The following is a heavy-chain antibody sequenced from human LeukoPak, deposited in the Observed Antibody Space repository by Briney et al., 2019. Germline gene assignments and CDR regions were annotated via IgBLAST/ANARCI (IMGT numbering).Heavy chain of an antibody. CDR1: GGTFSSYA. J-gene: IGHJ4*02. D-gene: IGHD6-19*01. V-gene: IGHV1-69*13. CDR3: ARGAVAGPPSSY. CDR2: IIPIFGTA. Sequence: SVKVSCKASGGTFSSYAISWVRQAPGQGLEWMGGIIPIFGTANYAQKFQGRVTITADESTSTAYMELSSLRSEDTAVYYCARGAVAGPPSSYWGQGTLVTVSS.